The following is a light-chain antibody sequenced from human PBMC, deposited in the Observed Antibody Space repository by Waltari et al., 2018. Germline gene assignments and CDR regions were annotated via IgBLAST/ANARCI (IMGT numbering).Light chain of an antibody. J-gene: IGKJ4*01. CDR3: QQSYSTPLT. CDR1: QSISIY. CDR2: AAS. Sequence: IQMTQSPSSLSASVGDRGTITCRASQSISIYLNWYQQKPGKAPKLLIYAASSLQSGVPSRFSGSGSGTDFTLNISSLQPEDFATYYCQQSYSTPLTFGGGTKVEIK. V-gene: IGKV1-39*01.